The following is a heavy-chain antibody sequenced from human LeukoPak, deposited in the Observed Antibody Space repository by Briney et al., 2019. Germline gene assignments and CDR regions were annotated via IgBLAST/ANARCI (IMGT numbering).Heavy chain of an antibody. CDR3: RGGHYSDYA. V-gene: IGHV3-7*01. Sequence: GGSLRLSCAASGFTFSDYWMNWVRQAPGKGLEWVANVKNDGSEKYYVDSVKGRFTISRDNAKNTLFLQMSSLRAEDTAVYYCRGGHYSDYAWGQGALVTVSS. CDR2: VKNDGSEK. CDR1: GFTFSDYW. D-gene: IGHD4-11*01. J-gene: IGHJ5*02.